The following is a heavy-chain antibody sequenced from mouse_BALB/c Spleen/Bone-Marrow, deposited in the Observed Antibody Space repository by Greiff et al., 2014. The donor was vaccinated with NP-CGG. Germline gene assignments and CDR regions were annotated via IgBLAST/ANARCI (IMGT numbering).Heavy chain of an antibody. Sequence: EVKLMESGPELVKPGASVKVSCKASGYAFTNYNMNWVKQSHGKGLEWIGYIDPYSGGTNYNQKFRGKATLTVDKSSSTAYMHLNSLTSEDSAVYYCSRGVLAYFDYWGQGTTLTVSS. CDR1: GYAFTNYN. J-gene: IGHJ2*01. V-gene: IGHV1S135*01. CDR3: SRGVLAYFDY. CDR2: IDPYSGGT. D-gene: IGHD2-14*01.